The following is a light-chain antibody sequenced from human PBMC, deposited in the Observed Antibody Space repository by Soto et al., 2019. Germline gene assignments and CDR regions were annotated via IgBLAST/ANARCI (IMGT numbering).Light chain of an antibody. CDR2: ATS. J-gene: IGKJ4*01. CDR1: QSVSNK. Sequence: IVLTQSPATRSVSPLETVSRSCRASQSVSNKLAWFQQKPGQAPRLLMSATSTRATGIPARFSGSGSGTEFTLTVSSLQSEDFALYFCHQYDYWPFTFGGGTKVDI. CDR3: HQYDYWPFT. V-gene: IGKV3D-15*01.